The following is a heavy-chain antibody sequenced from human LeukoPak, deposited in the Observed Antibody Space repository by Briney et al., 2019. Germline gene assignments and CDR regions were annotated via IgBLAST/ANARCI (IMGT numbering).Heavy chain of an antibody. J-gene: IGHJ6*04. V-gene: IGHV3-48*03. CDR2: ISSSGSTI. CDR3: AELGITMIGGV. Sequence: GSLRLSCAASGFTFSSYEMNWVRQAPGKGLEGVSYISSSGSTIYYADSVKGRFTISRDNAKNSLYLQMNSLRAEDTAVYYCAELGITMIGGVWGKGTTVTVSS. D-gene: IGHD3-10*02. CDR1: GFTFSSYE.